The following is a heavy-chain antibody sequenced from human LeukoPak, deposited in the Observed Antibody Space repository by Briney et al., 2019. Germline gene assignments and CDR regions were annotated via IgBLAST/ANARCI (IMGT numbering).Heavy chain of an antibody. D-gene: IGHD3-3*01. J-gene: IGHJ4*02. CDR2: ISAYNGNT. CDR1: GYTFTSYG. Sequence: ASVKVSCKASGYTFTSYGISWVRQAPGQGLEWMGWISAYNGNTYYAPNLQGRVTITRDMSTSTAYMELSSLRSEDTAVYYCAAGDDFWSGSPGPFDYWGQGTLVTVSS. CDR3: AAGDDFWSGSPGPFDY. V-gene: IGHV1-18*01.